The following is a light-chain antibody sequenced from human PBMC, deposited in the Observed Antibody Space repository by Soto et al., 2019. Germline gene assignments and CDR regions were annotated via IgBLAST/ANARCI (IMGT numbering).Light chain of an antibody. J-gene: IGKJ1*01. CDR2: GAS. V-gene: IGKV3-15*01. CDR1: QSITTN. Sequence: EVVMTQSPVTLSVSPRERATLSCRPSQSITTNLAWYQQKPGQAPRLLTYGASTRATGGPARFSGSGSGTQFTLTISSLQSEDFALYYCQQYNDWPPKRTLGQGTRVDFK. CDR3: QQYNDWPPKRT.